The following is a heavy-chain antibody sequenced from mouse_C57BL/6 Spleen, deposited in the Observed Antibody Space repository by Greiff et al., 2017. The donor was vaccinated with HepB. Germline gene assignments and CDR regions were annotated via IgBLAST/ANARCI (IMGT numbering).Heavy chain of an antibody. D-gene: IGHD3-2*02. CDR2: IDPSDSYT. V-gene: IGHV1-59*01. CDR1: GYTFTSYW. Sequence: QVQLQQPGAELVRPGTSVKLSCKASGYTFTSYWMHWVKQRPGQGLEWIGVIDPSDSYTNYNQKFKGKATLTVDTSSSTAYMQLSSLTSEDSAVYDGERRGDSSGYAAYWGQGTLVTVSA. J-gene: IGHJ3*01. CDR3: ERRGDSSGYAAY.